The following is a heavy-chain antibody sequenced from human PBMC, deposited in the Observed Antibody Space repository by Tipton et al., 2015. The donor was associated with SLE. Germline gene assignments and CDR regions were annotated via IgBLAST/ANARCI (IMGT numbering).Heavy chain of an antibody. CDR1: GYSISSGYY. CDR3: AKDRRTIGTTGALLDY. D-gene: IGHD1-1*01. Sequence: TLSLTCTVSGYSISSGYYWGWIRQPPGKGLEWIGNIYHSGITYYNPSLKSRVTISLDTSKNQFSLKLSSVTAADTAVYYCAKDRRTIGTTGALLDYWGQGTLVTVSS. J-gene: IGHJ4*02. CDR2: IYHSGIT. V-gene: IGHV4-38-2*02.